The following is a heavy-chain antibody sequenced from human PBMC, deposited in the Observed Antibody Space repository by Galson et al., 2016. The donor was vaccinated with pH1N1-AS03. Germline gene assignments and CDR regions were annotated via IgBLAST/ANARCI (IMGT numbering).Heavy chain of an antibody. J-gene: IGHJ6*01. V-gene: IGHV1-69*06. CDR2: VIPIFGPT. CDR1: GGSFSSYT. CDR3: ARAMVPTTYYGMDV. D-gene: IGHD4/OR15-4a*01. Sequence: SVKVSCKGSGGSFSSYTFSWVRQAPGQGLEWMGGVIPIFGPTNYAQKFQGRVTITADKSTSTAYMELRSLRSGDTAVYSCARAMVPTTYYGMDVWGQGTTVTVSS.